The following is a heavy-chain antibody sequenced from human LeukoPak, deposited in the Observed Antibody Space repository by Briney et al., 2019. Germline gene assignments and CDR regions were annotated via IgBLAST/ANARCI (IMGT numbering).Heavy chain of an antibody. J-gene: IGHJ4*02. CDR1: GGSISSSSSY. CDR3: ARGLYYSATYGFFDH. D-gene: IGHD3-22*01. Sequence: SETLSLTCTVSGGSISSSSSYWGWIRQPPGKRLEWIGSIYYSGSTFYNPSLKSRVTMSVDTSKNQFPLKLTSVTAADTAVYYCARGLYYSATYGFFDHWGQGSLVTVSS. CDR2: IYYSGST. V-gene: IGHV4-39*01.